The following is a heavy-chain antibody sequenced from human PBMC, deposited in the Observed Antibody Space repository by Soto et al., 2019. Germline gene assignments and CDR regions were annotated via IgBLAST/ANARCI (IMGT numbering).Heavy chain of an antibody. J-gene: IGHJ3*02. CDR3: AKDSRSELTEDDAFDI. CDR1: GFTFSSYA. D-gene: IGHD7-27*01. V-gene: IGHV3-23*01. Sequence: GSLRLSCAASGFTFSSYAMSWVRQAPGKGLEWVSAISGSGGSTYYADSVKGRFTISRDNSKNTLYLQMNSLRAEDTAVYYCAKDSRSELTEDDAFDIWGQGTMITDSS. CDR2: ISGSGGST.